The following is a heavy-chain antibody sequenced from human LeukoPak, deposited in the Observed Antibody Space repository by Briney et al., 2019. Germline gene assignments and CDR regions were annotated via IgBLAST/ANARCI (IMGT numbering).Heavy chain of an antibody. Sequence: SETLSLTCSVSGGSISNHYWSWIRQAPGKTLEYIGNIYSSGSIYYNPSLRSRLTISMDTSQNQFSLKLNSVGAADTAVYYCAREGGVARPGLDYWGQGTLVAVSS. V-gene: IGHV4-59*11. CDR1: GGSISNHY. CDR2: IYSSGSI. J-gene: IGHJ4*02. CDR3: AREGGVARPGLDY. D-gene: IGHD6-6*01.